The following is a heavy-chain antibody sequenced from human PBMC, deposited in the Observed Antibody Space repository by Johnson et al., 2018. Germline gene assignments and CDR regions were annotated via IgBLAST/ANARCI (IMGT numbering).Heavy chain of an antibody. V-gene: IGHV3-30*18. J-gene: IGHJ3*01. Sequence: QVQLQESWGGAVHPGGSLRLSCATSGFTFRYYAMHWVRQAPGKGLEWVAVISSTDRNEFYTDSVKGRFSISRDDSKNTLYLQMNNLRPEDRAIYYCAKEGSGYWTGLSVWGQGTLVSVSS. CDR3: AKEGSGYWTGLSV. CDR1: GFTFRYYA. CDR2: ISSTDRNE. D-gene: IGHD5-18*01.